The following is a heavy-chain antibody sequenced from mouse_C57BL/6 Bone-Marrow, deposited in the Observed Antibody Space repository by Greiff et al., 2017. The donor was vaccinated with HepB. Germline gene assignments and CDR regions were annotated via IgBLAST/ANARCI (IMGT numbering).Heavy chain of an antibody. D-gene: IGHD1-1*01. Sequence: VQLQQPGAELVKPGASVKLSCKASGYTFTSYWMHWVKQRPGQGPEWIGMIHPNSGSTNYNENLKSKATLTVDKSSSTAYMQHSSLTSEDAAVYYGAREGNYCGSSPYYFDDWGQGTTVTVSS. V-gene: IGHV1-64*01. CDR1: GYTFTSYW. CDR2: IHPNSGST. CDR3: AREGNYCGSSPYYFDD. J-gene: IGHJ2*01.